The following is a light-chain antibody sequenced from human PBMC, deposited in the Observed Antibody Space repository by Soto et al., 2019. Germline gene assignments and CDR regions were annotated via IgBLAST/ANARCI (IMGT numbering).Light chain of an antibody. CDR3: SSYTSSSTYV. Sequence: QSVLTQPASVSGSPGQSITIPCTRTSSDVGGYNYASWYQQHPGKAPKLMIYDVSNRPSGVSNRFSGSKSGNTASLTISGLQAEDEADYYCSSYTSSSTYVFGTGTTVTVL. J-gene: IGLJ1*01. CDR1: SSDVGGYNY. CDR2: DVS. V-gene: IGLV2-14*01.